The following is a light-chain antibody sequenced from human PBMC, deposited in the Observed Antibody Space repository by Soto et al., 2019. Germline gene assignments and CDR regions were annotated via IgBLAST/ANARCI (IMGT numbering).Light chain of an antibody. CDR2: GAS. V-gene: IGKV3-15*01. CDR3: QQYNNWPPYT. J-gene: IGKJ2*01. CDR1: QSVSSN. Sequence: EIVMTQSPATLSVSPGERATLSCSASQSVSSNVAWYQQKPGQATRHLIYGASTRATGIPARFSGSGSGTEFTLTISSLQSEAFAVYYCQQYNNWPPYTFGQGTQLEIK.